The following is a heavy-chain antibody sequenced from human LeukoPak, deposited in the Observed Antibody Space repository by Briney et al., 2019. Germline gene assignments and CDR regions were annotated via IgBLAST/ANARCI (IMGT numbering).Heavy chain of an antibody. D-gene: IGHD5-18*01. CDR2: ISYDGSDK. CDR1: GFTFSSYA. V-gene: IGHV3-30-3*01. CDR3: ARGPVDTAPGNFDY. Sequence: PGGSLRLSCAASGFTFSSYAMHWVRQAPGKGLEWVAVISYDGSDKYYADSVKGRFTISRDNSKNTLYLQMNSLRAGDTAVYYCARGPVDTAPGNFDYWGQGTLVTVSS. J-gene: IGHJ4*02.